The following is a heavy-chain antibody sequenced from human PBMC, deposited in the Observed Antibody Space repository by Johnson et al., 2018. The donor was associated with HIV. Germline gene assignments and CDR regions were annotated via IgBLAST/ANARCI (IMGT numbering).Heavy chain of an antibody. CDR1: GFIVRITY. J-gene: IGHJ3*02. Sequence: VQLVESGGGLVQPGGSLRLSCAASGFIVRITYMSWVRQAPGKGLEWVSVIYSGGNTYYADSVKGRFTISRDNSKNTVYLQLNSLRDGDTGVYYCARDPGNLYCGGDCYPEDAFDIWGQGTMVIVSS. CDR2: IYSGGNT. D-gene: IGHD2-21*02. V-gene: IGHV3-66*01. CDR3: ARDPGNLYCGGDCYPEDAFDI.